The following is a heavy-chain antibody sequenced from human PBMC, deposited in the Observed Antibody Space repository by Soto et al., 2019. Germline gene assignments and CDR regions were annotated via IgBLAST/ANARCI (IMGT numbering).Heavy chain of an antibody. Sequence: SGPTLVNPTQTLTLTCTFSGFSLSTSAVGVGWIRQPPGKALEWLAMIYWDDDKRYSPSLKSRLTITKDTSKNQVVLTMTNMDPVDTATYYCGHSKGLAAAGTDRKNVFHYWGQGILVTSPQ. J-gene: IGHJ4*02. D-gene: IGHD6-25*01. V-gene: IGHV2-5*02. CDR1: GFSLSTSAVG. CDR3: GHSKGLAAAGTDRKNVFHY. CDR2: IYWDDDK.